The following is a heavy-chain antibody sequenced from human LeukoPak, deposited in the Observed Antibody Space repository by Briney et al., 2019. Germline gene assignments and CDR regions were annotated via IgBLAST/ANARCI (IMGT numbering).Heavy chain of an antibody. Sequence: GASVKVSCKASGYTFTGYYMHWVRQAPGQGLEWMGGIIPIFGTANYAQKFQGRVTITADKSTSTAYMELSSLRSEDTAVYYCARHHSAGDYDFTAWGQGTLVTVSS. V-gene: IGHV1-69*06. D-gene: IGHD3-3*01. J-gene: IGHJ4*02. CDR1: GYTFTGYY. CDR2: IIPIFGTA. CDR3: ARHHSAGDYDFTA.